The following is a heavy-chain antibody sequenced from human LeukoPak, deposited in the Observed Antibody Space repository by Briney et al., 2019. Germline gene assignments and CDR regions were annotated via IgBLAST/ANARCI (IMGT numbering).Heavy chain of an antibody. Sequence: SETLSLTCAVSGGSLSGYYWTWIRQPPGKGLEWIGEINHSGSTNYNPSLKSRVTISVDTSRKQFFLRLSSVTAADTAVYYCAREAVTTGSAFDIWGQGTMVTVSS. D-gene: IGHD4-17*01. V-gene: IGHV4-34*01. CDR3: AREAVTTGSAFDI. CDR2: INHSGST. CDR1: GGSLSGYY. J-gene: IGHJ3*02.